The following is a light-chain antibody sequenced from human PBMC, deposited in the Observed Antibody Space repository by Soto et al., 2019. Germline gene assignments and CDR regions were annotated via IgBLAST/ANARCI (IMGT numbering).Light chain of an antibody. CDR3: QSYDSSLSAVV. V-gene: IGLV1-40*01. Sequence: QSVLTQPPSVSGAPGQRVTISCTGSSSNIGAPYDVHWYQQLPGTAPKLLIYGNNNRPSGVPDRFSGSKSGTSASLAITGLQAEDEANYYCQSYDSSLSAVVFGGGTKLIVL. J-gene: IGLJ2*01. CDR2: GNN. CDR1: SSNIGAPYD.